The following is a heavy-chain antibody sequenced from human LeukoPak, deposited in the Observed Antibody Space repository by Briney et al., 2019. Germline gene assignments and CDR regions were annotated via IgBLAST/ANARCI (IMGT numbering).Heavy chain of an antibody. D-gene: IGHD5/OR15-5a*01. V-gene: IGHV3-30*02. CDR2: IPSFGSNE. CDR3: AKDDVYAFDY. Sequence: GGSLRLSCAASGFTFSNYGIHWVRQAPGKGLEWVAFIPSFGSNEKYADSVKGRFTVSRDNSKNTLYLQMNSLRAEDTAVYYCAKDDVYAFDYWGQGTQVTVSP. J-gene: IGHJ4*02. CDR1: GFTFSNYG.